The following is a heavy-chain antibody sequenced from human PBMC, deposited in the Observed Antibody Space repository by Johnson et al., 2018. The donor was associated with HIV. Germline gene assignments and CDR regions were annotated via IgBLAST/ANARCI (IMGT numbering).Heavy chain of an antibody. V-gene: IGHV3-73*02. CDR1: GFTFSGSA. CDR3: TRQTWAFDI. CDR2: IRTKTNSYAT. Sequence: VQLVESGGGVVQPGGSLKLSCAASGFTFSGSAMHWVRQAAGKGLEWVGRIRTKTNSYATTYTASVNGRFTISRDDSENTAYLQMNSLTIEDTAVYYCTRQTWAFDIWGQGTMVTVSS. J-gene: IGHJ3*02.